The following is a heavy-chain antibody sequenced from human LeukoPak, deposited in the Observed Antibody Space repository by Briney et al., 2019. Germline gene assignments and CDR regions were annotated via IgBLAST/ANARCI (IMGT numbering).Heavy chain of an antibody. CDR1: GFTFSSYA. CDR3: ARAPYYYDTSGFLI. CDR2: ISYDGSNK. J-gene: IGHJ3*02. D-gene: IGHD3-22*01. Sequence: GGSLRLSCAASGFTFSSYAMHWVRQAPGKGLEWVAVISYDGSNKYYADSVKGRFTISRDNSKNTLYLQMNSLRAEDTAVYYCARAPYYYDTSGFLIWGQGTMVTVSS. V-gene: IGHV3-30-3*01.